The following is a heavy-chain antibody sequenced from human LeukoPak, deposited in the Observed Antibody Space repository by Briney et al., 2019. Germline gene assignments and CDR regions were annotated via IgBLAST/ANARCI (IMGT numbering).Heavy chain of an antibody. V-gene: IGHV1-8*01. CDR3: AGGRTLFGELSHFDY. D-gene: IGHD3-10*02. CDR2: MNPNSGNT. Sequence: ASVKVSCKASGYTFTSYDINWVRQATGQGLEWMGWMNPNSGNTGYAQKFQGRVTMTRNTSISTAYMELSSLRSEDTAVYYCAGGRTLFGELSHFDYWGQGTLVTVSS. J-gene: IGHJ4*02. CDR1: GYTFTSYD.